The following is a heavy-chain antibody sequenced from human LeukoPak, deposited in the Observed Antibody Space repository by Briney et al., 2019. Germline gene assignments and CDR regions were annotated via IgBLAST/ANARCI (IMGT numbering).Heavy chain of an antibody. CDR1: GFTFSSYT. D-gene: IGHD3-3*01. Sequence: GGPLRLSCAASGFTFSSYTMSWVRQAPGKGLEWVGRIKSKSDGGAIEYAAPVKGRFTISRDDSENMFYLQMNSLKTEDTAVYYCLSEWLFRFWGQGTLVTVSS. CDR2: IKSKSDGGAI. CDR3: LSEWLFRF. V-gene: IGHV3-15*01. J-gene: IGHJ4*02.